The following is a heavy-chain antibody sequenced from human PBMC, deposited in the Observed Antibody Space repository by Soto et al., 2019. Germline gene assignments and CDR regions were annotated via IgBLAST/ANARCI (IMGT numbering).Heavy chain of an antibody. D-gene: IGHD2-2*01. CDR2: INPNSGGT. J-gene: IGHJ4*02. CDR1: GYTFTGYY. Sequence: QVQLVQSGAEVKKPGASVKVSCKASGYTFTGYYMHWVRQAPGQGLEWMGWINPNSGGTNYAQKFQGWVTMTRDTSISTAYMELSRLRSDDTAVYYCARLHCITDSCHSPSGRYFEYWGQGTLVTVSS. CDR3: ARLHCITDSCHSPSGRYFEY. V-gene: IGHV1-2*04.